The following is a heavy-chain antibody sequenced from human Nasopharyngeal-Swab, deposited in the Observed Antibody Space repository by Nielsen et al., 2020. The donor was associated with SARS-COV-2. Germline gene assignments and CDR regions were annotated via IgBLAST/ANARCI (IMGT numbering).Heavy chain of an antibody. J-gene: IGHJ4*02. Sequence: GGSLRLSCAASGFTFSSYGMHWVRQAPGQGLEWMGIINPSGGSTSYAQKFQGRVTMTRDTSTSTVYMELGSLRSEDTAVYYCARVNYGSGSYLGGVDYWGQGTLVTVSS. CDR2: INPSGGST. D-gene: IGHD3-10*01. CDR3: ARVNYGSGSYLGGVDY. V-gene: IGHV1-46*01. CDR1: GFTFSSYG.